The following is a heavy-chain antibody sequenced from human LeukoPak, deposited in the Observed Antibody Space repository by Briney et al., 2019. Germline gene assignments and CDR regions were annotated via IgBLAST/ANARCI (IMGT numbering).Heavy chain of an antibody. D-gene: IGHD2-8*01. V-gene: IGHV3-30*02. CDR2: IQYDGSNE. J-gene: IGHJ6*03. Sequence: PGGSLRLSCAASGFTFSNYGMSWVRQAPGKGLEWVAYIQYDGSNEQYADSVKGRFSISRDSSKNILYLQMNSLRAEGTAVYYCAKDRCSNGVGCYYYYMDVWGKGTTVTISS. CDR1: GFTFSNYG. CDR3: AKDRCSNGVGCYYYYMDV.